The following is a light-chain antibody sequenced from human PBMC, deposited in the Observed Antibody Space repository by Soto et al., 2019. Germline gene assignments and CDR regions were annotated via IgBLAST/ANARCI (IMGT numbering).Light chain of an antibody. Sequence: QSVLTRPVSVSGSPGQSITISCTGTSSDVGGYNYVSWYQQYPGKAPKLMIYDVSNRPSGVSNRFSGSKSGNTASLTISGLQDEDEADYYCSSYTISNTLVFGSGTRSPS. CDR3: SSYTISNTLV. J-gene: IGLJ1*01. CDR1: SSDVGGYNY. CDR2: DVS. V-gene: IGLV2-14*01.